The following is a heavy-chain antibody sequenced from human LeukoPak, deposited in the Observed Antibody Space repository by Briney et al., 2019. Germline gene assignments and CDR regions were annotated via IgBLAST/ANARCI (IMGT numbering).Heavy chain of an antibody. D-gene: IGHD3-22*01. CDR1: GYTFTSYD. CDR3: ARENDSSGYYYGTFDY. J-gene: IGHJ4*02. CDR2: INPNSGNT. V-gene: IGHV1-8*01. Sequence: GASVKVSCKASGYTFTSYDINWVRQATGQWLEWMGWINPNSGNTGYAQKFQGRVTMTRNTSISTAYMEVSGLRSEDTAVYYCARENDSSGYYYGTFDYWGQGTLVTVSS.